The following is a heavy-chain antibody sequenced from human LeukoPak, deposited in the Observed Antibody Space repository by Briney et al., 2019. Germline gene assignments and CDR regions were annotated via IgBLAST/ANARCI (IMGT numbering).Heavy chain of an antibody. CDR3: AKDMMSGWLPAQIDY. CDR2: ISSSGSYI. D-gene: IGHD6-19*01. Sequence: GGSLRLSCAASRFTFSSYSMNWVRQAPGKGLEWVSSISSSGSYIYYADSVKGRFTISRDNAKNSLYLQMNSLRAEDTAVYYCAKDMMSGWLPAQIDYWGQGTLVTVSS. V-gene: IGHV3-21*04. CDR1: RFTFSSYS. J-gene: IGHJ4*02.